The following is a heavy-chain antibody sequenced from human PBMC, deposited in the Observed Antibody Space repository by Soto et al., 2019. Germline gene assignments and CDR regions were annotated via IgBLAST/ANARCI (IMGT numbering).Heavy chain of an antibody. Sequence: QITLKESGPTLVKPTQTLTLTCTFSGFSLTTRGVAVGWLRQPPGKDLEWLALIYWDDDEGYSPSLKSRLTINKDTSKNQVVLRMTNMDPVDTATYYCAHRPRGFSYYFDYWGQGTLVTVSS. CDR1: GFSLTTRGVA. CDR3: AHRPRGFSYYFDY. D-gene: IGHD3-10*01. J-gene: IGHJ4*02. CDR2: IYWDDDE. V-gene: IGHV2-5*02.